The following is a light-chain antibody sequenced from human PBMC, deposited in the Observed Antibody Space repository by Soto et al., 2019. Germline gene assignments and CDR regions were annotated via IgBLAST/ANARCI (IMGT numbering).Light chain of an antibody. Sequence: EIVMTQSPATLSVSPGERATLSCRASHRVSSYLAWYQQKPGQAPRLLIYATSTRATGIPARFSGSGSGTEFTITISSLQSEDFAVYYCQQYNNWPLTFGGGTKV. CDR2: ATS. CDR1: HRVSSY. CDR3: QQYNNWPLT. J-gene: IGKJ4*01. V-gene: IGKV3-15*01.